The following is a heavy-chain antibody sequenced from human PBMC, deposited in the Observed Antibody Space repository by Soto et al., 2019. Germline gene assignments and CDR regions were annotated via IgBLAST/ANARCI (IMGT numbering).Heavy chain of an antibody. CDR3: VKQLLSLIVVADAFDI. J-gene: IGHJ3*02. Sequence: EVQLLESGGTVVQPGGSLRLSRAASGLTFRTYGVRWVRQAPGKGLEWVSSISGSGYNTFYADSVKGRFTSSRDNSNNTVHLLKNNLRADDTARYYCVKQLLSLIVVADAFDIWGQGIMVTVSS. CDR1: GLTFRTYG. D-gene: IGHD3-22*01. CDR2: ISGSGYNT. V-gene: IGHV3-23*01.